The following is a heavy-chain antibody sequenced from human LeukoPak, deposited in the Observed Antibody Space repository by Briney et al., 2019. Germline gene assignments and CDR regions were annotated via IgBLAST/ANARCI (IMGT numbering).Heavy chain of an antibody. Sequence: ASVKVSCKASGYTFSSYYIHWVRQAPGQGLEWMGISSPSGGSTRYAQRFQGRVTMTSDTSTSTVYLELSSLRSEDTAVYYCTREAGYGDFDYWGQGTLVTVSS. CDR1: GYTFSSYY. V-gene: IGHV1-46*01. J-gene: IGHJ4*02. D-gene: IGHD4-17*01. CDR2: SSPSGGST. CDR3: TREAGYGDFDY.